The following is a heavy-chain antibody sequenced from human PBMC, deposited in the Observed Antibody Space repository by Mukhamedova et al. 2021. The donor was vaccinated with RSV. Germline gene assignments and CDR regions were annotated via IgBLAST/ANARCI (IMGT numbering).Heavy chain of an antibody. CDR2: ISWNSGSI. CDR1: GFSFDDYA. Sequence: GFSFDDYAMHWVRQAPGKGLEWVSGISWNSGSIGYANSVKGRFTISRDNAKNSLYLQINSLRAEDTALYYCVKGRAVTGSYPDYW. CDR3: VKGRAVTGSYPDY. V-gene: IGHV3-9*01. D-gene: IGHD6-19*01. J-gene: IGHJ4*01.